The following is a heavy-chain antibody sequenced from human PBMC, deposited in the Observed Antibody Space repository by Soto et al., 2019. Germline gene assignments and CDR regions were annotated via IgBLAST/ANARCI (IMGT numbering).Heavy chain of an antibody. CDR3: ARRGIVGALGH. CDR2: IYWNDDK. CDR1: GFSLSTSGVG. J-gene: IGHJ4*02. Sequence: GSGPTLVYPKQTLTLTCTFSGFSLSTSGVGVGWIRQPPGKALEWLALIYWNDDKRYSPSLKSRLTITKDNSKNQVVLTMTNMDPVDTATYYCARRGIVGALGHWGQGTLVTSPQ. D-gene: IGHD1-26*01. V-gene: IGHV2-5*01.